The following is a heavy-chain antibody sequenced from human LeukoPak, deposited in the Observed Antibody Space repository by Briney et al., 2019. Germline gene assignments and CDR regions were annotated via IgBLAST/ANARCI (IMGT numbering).Heavy chain of an antibody. CDR3: AGDNARGRLAV. D-gene: IGHD3-10*01. Sequence: GGSLRLSCAASGFTFTTHGFHWVRQAPGKGLEWVALIYSDGSRTYYADSVKGRFTVSRDDSKNTLFLQMDSLRADDTAVYYCAGDNARGRLAVWGEGTTVTVSS. V-gene: IGHV3-33*01. CDR2: IYSDGSRT. CDR1: GFTFTTHG. J-gene: IGHJ6*04.